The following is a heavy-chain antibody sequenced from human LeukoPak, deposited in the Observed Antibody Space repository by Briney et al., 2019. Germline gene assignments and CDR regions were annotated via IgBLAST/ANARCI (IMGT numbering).Heavy chain of an antibody. CDR3: VKGFVHPTYYFDY. CDR1: GFTFSNYA. J-gene: IGHJ4*02. D-gene: IGHD3-10*01. CDR2: ITGSGDGT. Sequence: AGGSLRLSCAASGFTFSNYAMMWVRQAPGKRLEWVSSITGSGDGTYYADSVRGRFTISRDNSEYTLYLQLNSLRADDTAVYFCVKGFVHPTYYFDYWGQGTLVTVSS. V-gene: IGHV3-23*01.